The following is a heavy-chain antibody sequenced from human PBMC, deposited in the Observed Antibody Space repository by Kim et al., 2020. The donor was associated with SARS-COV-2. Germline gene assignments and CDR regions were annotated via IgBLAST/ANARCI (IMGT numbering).Heavy chain of an antibody. V-gene: IGHV3-64*01. Sequence: GGSLRLSCAASGFTFSSYAMHWVRQAPGKGLEYVSAISSNGGSTYYANSVKGRFTISRDNSKNTLYLQMGSLRAEDMAVYYCARGGYYDSSGYGGGYWG. CDR3: ARGGYYDSSGYGGGY. D-gene: IGHD3-22*01. J-gene: IGHJ4*01. CDR1: GFTFSSYA. CDR2: ISSNGGST.